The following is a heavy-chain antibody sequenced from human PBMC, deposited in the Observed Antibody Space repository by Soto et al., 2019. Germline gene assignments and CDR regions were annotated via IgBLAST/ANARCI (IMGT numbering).Heavy chain of an antibody. V-gene: IGHV5-51*01. CDR1: GYKFSNYW. J-gene: IGHJ3*01. D-gene: IGHD3-16*01. CDR3: ARSEHVFSYGSDVFDL. CDR2: IYPGDSDI. Sequence: PGESLKISCQASGYKFSNYWIGWVRQMPGKGLEWMGIIYPGDSDIRYSPSFQGQVTFSADKFISTAYLQWSGLRASDTAMYYCARSEHVFSYGSDVFDLWGQGTMVTVSS.